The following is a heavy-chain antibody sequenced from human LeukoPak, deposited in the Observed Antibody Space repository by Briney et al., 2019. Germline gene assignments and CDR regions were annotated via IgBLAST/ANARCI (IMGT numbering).Heavy chain of an antibody. Sequence: GGSLRLSCAASGFSLSDFYMSWIRQAPGMGLEWISYIGTRGNPIYYADSVKGRFTISRDDAKNSLYLQMNSLRDEDTAVYFCAREARGSGRDFDYWGQGILVTVSS. CDR1: GFSLSDFY. D-gene: IGHD1-26*01. J-gene: IGHJ4*02. V-gene: IGHV3-11*01. CDR2: IGTRGNPI. CDR3: AREARGSGRDFDY.